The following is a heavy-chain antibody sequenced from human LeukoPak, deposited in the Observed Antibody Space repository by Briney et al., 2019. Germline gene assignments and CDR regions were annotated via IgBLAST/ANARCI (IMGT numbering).Heavy chain of an antibody. CDR3: VTEGYCSGGSCYYY. CDR1: GFIFNTAW. CDR2: IKSKSDGGTI. D-gene: IGHD2-15*01. J-gene: IGHJ4*02. Sequence: GGSLRLSCATSGFIFNTAWMSWVRQAPGEGLEWVGRIKSKSDGGTIEYPAPVKGRFTISRDDSKNTLYLQMNSLKTEDTAVYYCVTEGYCSGGSCYYYWGQGTLVTVSS. V-gene: IGHV3-15*01.